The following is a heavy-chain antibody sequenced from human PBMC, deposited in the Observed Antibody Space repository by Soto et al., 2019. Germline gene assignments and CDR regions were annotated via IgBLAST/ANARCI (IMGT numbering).Heavy chain of an antibody. J-gene: IGHJ4*02. V-gene: IGHV3-7*03. CDR3: ARAKYTRSSTNSDY. CDR1: GFTFSDYW. Sequence: EVQLVESGGDLVQPGGSLRLSCAASGFTFSDYWMTWVRQAPGKGLEWVANIKEDGSDKYYVDSVKGRFTISRDNAKNSLYLQMNSLRAEDTAVYYCARAKYTRSSTNSDYWGQGTLVTVSS. D-gene: IGHD6-6*01. CDR2: IKEDGSDK.